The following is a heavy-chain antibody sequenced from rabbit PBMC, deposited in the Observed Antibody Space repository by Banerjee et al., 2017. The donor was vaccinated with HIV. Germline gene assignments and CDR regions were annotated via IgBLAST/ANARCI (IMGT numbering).Heavy chain of an antibody. V-gene: IGHV1S45*01. CDR1: GFDFSSNA. CDR2: IYTGDGVT. J-gene: IGHJ4*01. CDR3: ARDLAGVIGWNFDL. Sequence: QEQLEESGGDLVKPEGSLTLTCKASGFDFSSNAMCWVRQAPGKGLEWIGCIYTGDGVTAYATWAKGRFTISKTSSTSVTLQMTSLTAADTATYFCARDLAGVIGWNFDLWGQGTLVTVS. D-gene: IGHD4-1*01.